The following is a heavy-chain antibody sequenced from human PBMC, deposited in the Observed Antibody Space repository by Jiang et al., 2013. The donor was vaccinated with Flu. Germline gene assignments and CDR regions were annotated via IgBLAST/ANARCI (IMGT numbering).Heavy chain of an antibody. D-gene: IGHD6-13*01. J-gene: IGHJ4*02. CDR2: IIPIFGTA. CDR3: AEHYSSSWLDFSPLDY. CDR1: GGTFSSYA. V-gene: IGHV1-69*06. Sequence: SGAEVKKPGSSVKVSCKASGGTFSSYAISWVRQAPGQGLEWMGGIIPIFGTANYAQKFQGRVTITADKSTSTAYMELSSLRSEDTAVYYCAEHYSSSWLDFSPLDYWGQGTLVTVSS.